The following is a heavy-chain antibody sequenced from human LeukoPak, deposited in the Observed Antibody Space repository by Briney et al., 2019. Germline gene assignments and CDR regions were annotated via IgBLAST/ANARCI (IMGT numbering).Heavy chain of an antibody. CDR1: GFTFSSYS. Sequence: GGCLRLSCAASGFTFSSYSMNWVRQAPGKGLEWVSSMSSSSSSYIYYADSVKGRFTISRDNAKNSLYLQMNSLRAEDTAVYYCARESMEVYDNVWGSYRHHDYWGQGTLVTVSS. V-gene: IGHV3-21*01. D-gene: IGHD3-16*02. CDR2: MSSSSSSYI. CDR3: ARESMEVYDNVWGSYRHHDY. J-gene: IGHJ4*02.